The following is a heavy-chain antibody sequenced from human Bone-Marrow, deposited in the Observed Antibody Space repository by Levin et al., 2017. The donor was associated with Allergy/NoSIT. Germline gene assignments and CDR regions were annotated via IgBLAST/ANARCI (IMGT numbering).Heavy chain of an antibody. D-gene: IGHD3-9*01. CDR2: IYYSGST. CDR1: GGSISSSSYY. J-gene: IGHJ3*02. Sequence: SQTLSLTCTVSGGSISSSSYYWGWIRQPPGKGLEWIGSIYYSGSTYYNPSLKSRVTISVDTSKNQFSLKLSSVTAADTAVYYCARDYDILTAVKPNAFDIWGQGTMVTVSS. CDR3: ARDYDILTAVKPNAFDI. V-gene: IGHV4-39*07.